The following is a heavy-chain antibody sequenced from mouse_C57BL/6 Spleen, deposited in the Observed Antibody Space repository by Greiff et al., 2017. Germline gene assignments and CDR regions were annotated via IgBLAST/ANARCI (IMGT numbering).Heavy chain of an antibody. CDR3: ARYYGSSNPYYFDY. J-gene: IGHJ2*01. Sequence: QVQLQQPGAELVMPGASVKLSCKASGYTFTSYWMHWVKQRPGQGLEWIGEIDPSDSYTNYNQKFKGKSTLTVDKSSSTAYMQLSSLTSEDSAVCYCARYYGSSNPYYFDYWGQGTTLTVSS. D-gene: IGHD1-1*01. CDR2: IDPSDSYT. V-gene: IGHV1-69*01. CDR1: GYTFTSYW.